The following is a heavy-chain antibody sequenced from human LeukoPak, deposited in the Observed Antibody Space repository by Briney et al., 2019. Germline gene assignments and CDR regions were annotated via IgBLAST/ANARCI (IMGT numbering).Heavy chain of an antibody. V-gene: IGHV1-18*01. CDR3: ARVGIAVAGTGGDYYGMDV. J-gene: IGHJ6*02. Sequence: ASVKVSCKASGYTFTSYGISWVRQAPGQGLEWMGWISAYNGNTNYAQKLQGRVTMTTDTSTSTAYMELRSLRSDDTAVYYCARVGIAVAGTGGDYYGMDVWDQGTTVTVSS. CDR2: ISAYNGNT. D-gene: IGHD6-19*01. CDR1: GYTFTSYG.